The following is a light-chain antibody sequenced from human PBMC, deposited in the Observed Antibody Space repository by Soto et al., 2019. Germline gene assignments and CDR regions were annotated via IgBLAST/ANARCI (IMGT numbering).Light chain of an antibody. J-gene: IGKJ3*01. CDR3: QQRSNWPLT. V-gene: IGKV3-11*01. CDR1: QSVSSY. CDR2: DAY. Sequence: EIVLTQSPATLSLSPGERGTLSCRASQSVSSYLAWYQQKPGQAPRLLIYDAYNRATGIPARFSGSGSGTDFTLTISSLEPEDFAVYYCQQRSNWPLTFGPGTKVDIK.